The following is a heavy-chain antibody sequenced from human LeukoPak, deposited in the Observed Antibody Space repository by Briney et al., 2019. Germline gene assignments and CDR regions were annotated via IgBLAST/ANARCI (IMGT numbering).Heavy chain of an antibody. CDR1: GFSFSSFA. V-gene: IGHV4-31*02. CDR2: IFSSGSA. J-gene: IGHJ2*01. Sequence: LRLSCAASGFSFSSFAMTWVRQHPGKGLEWIGYIFSSGSAYYNPSLKSRAPMSVDTSKNQFSLQLSSVTAADTAVYYCARAILTPSGYVWHFDLWGRGTPVSVSP. CDR3: ARAILTPSGYVWHFDL. D-gene: IGHD3-3*01.